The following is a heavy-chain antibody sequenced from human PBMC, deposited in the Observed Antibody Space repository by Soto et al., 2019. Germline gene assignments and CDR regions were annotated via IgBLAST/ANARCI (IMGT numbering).Heavy chain of an antibody. CDR2: INAGNGNT. CDR1: GYTFTSYA. CDR3: AREERYFDWLSWFDL. D-gene: IGHD3-9*01. Sequence: RASVKVSCKASGYTFTSYAMHWVRQAPGQRLEWMGWINAGNGNTKYSQKFQGRVTITRDTSASTAYMELSSLRSEDTAVYYCAREERYFDWLSWFDLWGQGTLVTVSS. V-gene: IGHV1-3*01. J-gene: IGHJ5*02.